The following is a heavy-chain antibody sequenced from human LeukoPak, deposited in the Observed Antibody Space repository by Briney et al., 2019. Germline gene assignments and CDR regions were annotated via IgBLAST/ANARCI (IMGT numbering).Heavy chain of an antibody. CDR2: IRYDGSNK. D-gene: IGHD6-19*01. J-gene: IGHJ4*02. CDR3: AKADSSGWYGEANFDY. CDR1: GFTFSSYG. Sequence: GGSLRLSCAASGFTFSSYGMHWVRQAPGKGLEWVAFIRYDGSNKYYADSVKGRFTISRDNSKNTLYLQMNSLRAEDTAVYYCAKADSSGWYGEANFDYWGQGTLVTVPS. V-gene: IGHV3-30*02.